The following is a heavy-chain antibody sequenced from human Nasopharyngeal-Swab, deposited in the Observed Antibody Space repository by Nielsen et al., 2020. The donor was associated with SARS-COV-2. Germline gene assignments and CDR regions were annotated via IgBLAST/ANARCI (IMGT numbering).Heavy chain of an antibody. V-gene: IGHV4-34*01. CDR2: INHSGSN. Sequence: GSLRLSCAVYGGSFSGYYWSWIRQSPGKGLEWIGEINHSGSNNYNLSLKSRVTISVETSKNQFSLKLSSVTAADTAVYYCARGRGITVTTPSPVFDYWGQGTLVTVSS. CDR1: GGSFSGYY. CDR3: ARGRGITVTTPSPVFDY. D-gene: IGHD1-20*01. J-gene: IGHJ4*02.